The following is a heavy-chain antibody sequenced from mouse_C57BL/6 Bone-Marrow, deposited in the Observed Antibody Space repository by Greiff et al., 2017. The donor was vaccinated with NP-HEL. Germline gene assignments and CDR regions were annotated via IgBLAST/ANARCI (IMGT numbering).Heavy chain of an antibody. CDR1: GYTFTCYW. CDR2: IDPSDSYT. Sequence: VQLQQPGAELVMPGASVKLSCKASGYTFTCYWMHWVKQRPGQGLEWIGEIDPSDSYTNYNQKFKGKSTLTVDKSSSTAYMQLSSLTSEDSAVYYCAREGYYYGFAYWGQGTLVTVSA. CDR3: AREGYYYGFAY. V-gene: IGHV1-69*01. J-gene: IGHJ3*01. D-gene: IGHD1-1*01.